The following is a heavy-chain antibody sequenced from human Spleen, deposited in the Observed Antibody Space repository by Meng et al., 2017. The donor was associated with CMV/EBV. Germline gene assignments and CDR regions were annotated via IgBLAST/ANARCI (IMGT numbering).Heavy chain of an antibody. CDR3: ARGPYRGDYYPES. Sequence: AGYGGSFSDYNWAWSRQPPGKGLGWIREINHSGGTNYNPSLKSRVSISLPTSKKQFSLKLISVTAADTAVYYCARGPYRGDYYPESWGQGTLVTVSS. J-gene: IGHJ5*02. D-gene: IGHD1-26*01. CDR1: GGSFSDYN. V-gene: IGHV4-34*01. CDR2: INHSGGT.